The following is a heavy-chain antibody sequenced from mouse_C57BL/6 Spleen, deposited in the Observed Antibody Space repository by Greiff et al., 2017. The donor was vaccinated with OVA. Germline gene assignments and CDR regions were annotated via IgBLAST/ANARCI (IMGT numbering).Heavy chain of an antibody. V-gene: IGHV1-55*01. CDR3: AREVLRRAPLDY. J-gene: IGHJ2*01. CDR2: IYPGSGST. Sequence: QVQLQQPGAELVKPGASVKMSCKASGYTFTSYWITWVKQRPGQGLEWIGDIYPGSGSTNYNEKFKSKATLTVDTSSSTAYIQLRSLKSEDSAVYYWAREVLRRAPLDYWGQGTTLTVSS. CDR1: GYTFTSYW. D-gene: IGHD1-1*01.